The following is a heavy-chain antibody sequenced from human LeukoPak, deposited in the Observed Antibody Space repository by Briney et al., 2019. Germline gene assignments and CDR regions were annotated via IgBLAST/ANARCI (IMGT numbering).Heavy chain of an antibody. CDR1: GGSVSSSDYY. D-gene: IGHD3-10*01. CDR2: AYYTGRT. V-gene: IGHV4-39*01. J-gene: IGHJ4*02. Sequence: PSETLSLTCSVSGGSVSSSDYYWAWIRQPPGKGLEWVGNAYYTGRTDYNPSLKSRVTMSVDTSRNQFSLKLSSVTAADTAVYYCARRVFGSGRQDYWGQGTLVTVSS. CDR3: ARRVFGSGRQDY.